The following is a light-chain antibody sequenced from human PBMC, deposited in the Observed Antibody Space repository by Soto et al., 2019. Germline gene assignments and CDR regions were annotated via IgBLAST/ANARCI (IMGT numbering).Light chain of an antibody. CDR2: LAS. V-gene: IGKV3-20*01. J-gene: IGKJ1*01. Sequence: EIVLTQSPGTLSLSPGERATLSCRASQSVTNNYLAWYQQKAGQAPRLLIYLASNRAAGTPDRFSGSGSGADFTLTINRLEPEDFAVYFCQKYGSSPWTFGQGTKVDIK. CDR1: QSVTNNY. CDR3: QKYGSSPWT.